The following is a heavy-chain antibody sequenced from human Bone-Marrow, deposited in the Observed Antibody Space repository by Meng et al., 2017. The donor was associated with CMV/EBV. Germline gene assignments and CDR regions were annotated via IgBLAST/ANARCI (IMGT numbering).Heavy chain of an antibody. Sequence: SETLSLTCTVSGGSISSSSYYWGWIRQPPGKGLEWIGSIYYSGSTYYYPILKSRVTISVDKSKNQFSLKLSSVTTADKAVYSCTTGRDYWGQGTLVTVSS. V-gene: IGHV4-39*07. CDR1: GGSISSSSYY. CDR2: IYYSGST. CDR3: TTGRDY. J-gene: IGHJ4*02. D-gene: IGHD3-10*01.